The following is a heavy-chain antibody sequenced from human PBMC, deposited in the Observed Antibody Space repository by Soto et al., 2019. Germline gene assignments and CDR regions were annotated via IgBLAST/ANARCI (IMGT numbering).Heavy chain of an antibody. CDR2: INHSGST. Sequence: SETLSLTCAVYGGSFSGYYWSWIRQPPGKGLEWIGEINHSGSTNYNPSLKSRVTISVDTSKNQFSLKLSSVTAADTAVYYCARGGTIFGVVIIRRNWFDPWGQGTLVTVSS. CDR1: GGSFSGYY. J-gene: IGHJ5*02. V-gene: IGHV4-34*01. D-gene: IGHD3-3*01. CDR3: ARGGTIFGVVIIRRNWFDP.